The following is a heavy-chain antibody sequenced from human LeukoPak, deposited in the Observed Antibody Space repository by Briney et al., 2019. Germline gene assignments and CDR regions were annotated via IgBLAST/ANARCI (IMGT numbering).Heavy chain of an antibody. Sequence: GGSLRLSCAASGFTFSSYSMNWVRQAPGEGLEWVSYISSLSGTIYYADSVKGRFTISRDNAKNSLYLQMNSLRAEDTAVYYCAGVGNYDSSGYYYEVYYYMDVWGKGTTVTVSS. V-gene: IGHV3-48*04. CDR2: ISSLSGTI. CDR3: AGVGNYDSSGYYYEVYYYMDV. D-gene: IGHD3-22*01. CDR1: GFTFSSYS. J-gene: IGHJ6*03.